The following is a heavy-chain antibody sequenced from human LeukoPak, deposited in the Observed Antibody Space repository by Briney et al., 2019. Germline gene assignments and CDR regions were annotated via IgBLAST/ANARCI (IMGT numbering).Heavy chain of an antibody. J-gene: IGHJ4*02. CDR1: GGTFSSYA. CDR2: ISAYNGNT. V-gene: IGHV1-18*01. CDR3: ARDNEWLTFDY. D-gene: IGHD6-19*01. Sequence: GASVKVSRKASGGTFSSYAISWVRQAPGQGLEWMGWISAYNGNTNYAQKLQGRVTMTTDTSTSTAYMELRSLRSDDTAVYYCARDNEWLTFDYWGQGTLVTVS.